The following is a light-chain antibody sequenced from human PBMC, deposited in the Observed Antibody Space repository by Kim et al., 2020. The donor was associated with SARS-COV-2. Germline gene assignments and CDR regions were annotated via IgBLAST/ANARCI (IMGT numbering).Light chain of an antibody. CDR1: SGSIAGNY. V-gene: IGLV6-57*02. CDR3: QSYDSSNHAV. J-gene: IGLJ3*02. CDR2: EDN. Sequence: KAVPISCTGSSGSIAGNYVQWYQQRPGSAPTTVIYEDNQRPSGVPDRFSGSIDSSSNSASLTISGLKTEDEADYYCQSYDSSNHAVFGGGTQLTVL.